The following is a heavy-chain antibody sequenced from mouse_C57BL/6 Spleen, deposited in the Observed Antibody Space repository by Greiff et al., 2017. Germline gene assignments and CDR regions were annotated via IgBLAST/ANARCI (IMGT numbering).Heavy chain of an antibody. Sequence: VQLQQSGAELVRPGTSVKVSCKASGYAFTNYLIEWVKQRPGQGLEWIGVINPGSGGTNYNEKFKGKATLTADKSSSTAYMQLSSLTSEDSAVYICARGNMITNYAMNYWGQGPSVTVSS. CDR2: INPGSGGT. CDR3: ARGNMITNYAMNY. CDR1: GYAFTNYL. J-gene: IGHJ4*01. V-gene: IGHV1-54*01. D-gene: IGHD2-4*01.